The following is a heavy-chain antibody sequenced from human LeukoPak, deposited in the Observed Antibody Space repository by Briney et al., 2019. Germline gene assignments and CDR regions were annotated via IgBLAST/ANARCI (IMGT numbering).Heavy chain of an antibody. V-gene: IGHV3-23*01. J-gene: IGHJ4*02. Sequence: GGTLRLSCAASGFTFSSYGMSWVRQAPGKGLEWVSAISGSGGSTYYADSVKGRFTISRDNSKNTLYLQMNSLRAEDTAVYYCAKDPHSVFTIPSLTSDYWGQGTLVTVSS. CDR3: AKDPHSVFTIPSLTSDY. D-gene: IGHD3-9*01. CDR1: GFTFSSYG. CDR2: ISGSGGST.